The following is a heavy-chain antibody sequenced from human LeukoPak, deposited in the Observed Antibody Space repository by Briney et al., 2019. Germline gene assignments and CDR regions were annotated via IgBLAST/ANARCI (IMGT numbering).Heavy chain of an antibody. J-gene: IGHJ6*02. CDR3: ARSFPCREDHLVKYYYYGMDV. CDR1: GYSFTSYW. V-gene: IGHV5-51*01. CDR2: IYPGDSDT. D-gene: IGHD1-14*01. Sequence: GESLKISCKGSGYSFTSYWIGWVRQMPGEGLEWMGIIYPGDSDTRYSPSFQGQVTISADKSISTAYLQWSSLKASDTAMYYCARSFPCREDHLVKYYYYGMDVWGQGTTVTVSS.